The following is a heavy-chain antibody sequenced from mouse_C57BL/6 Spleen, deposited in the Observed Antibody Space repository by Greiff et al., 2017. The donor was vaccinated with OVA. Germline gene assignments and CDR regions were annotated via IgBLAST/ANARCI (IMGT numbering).Heavy chain of an antibody. V-gene: IGHV14-2*01. CDR3: ASAGSSFLAY. Sequence: EVQLQQSGAELVKPGASVKLSCTASGFNIKDYYMHWVKQRTEQGLEWIGRIDPEDGETKYAPNFQGKATITADTSSNTAYLQLSSLTSEDTAVYYCASAGSSFLAYWGQGTLVTVSA. D-gene: IGHD1-1*01. CDR2: IDPEDGET. CDR1: GFNIKDYY. J-gene: IGHJ3*01.